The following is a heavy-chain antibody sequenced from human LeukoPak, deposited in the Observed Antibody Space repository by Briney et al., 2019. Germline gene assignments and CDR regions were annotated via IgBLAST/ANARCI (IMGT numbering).Heavy chain of an antibody. V-gene: IGHV3-48*03. Sequence: GGSLRLSCAASGFTFSSYEMNRVRQAPGKGLEWVSYISSSGSTIYYADSVKGRFTISRDNAKNSLYLQMNSLRAEDTAVYYCARSDYSSTNPLGDYWGQGTLVTVSS. CDR1: GFTFSSYE. CDR3: ARSDYSSTNPLGDY. J-gene: IGHJ4*02. D-gene: IGHD6-13*01. CDR2: ISSSGSTI.